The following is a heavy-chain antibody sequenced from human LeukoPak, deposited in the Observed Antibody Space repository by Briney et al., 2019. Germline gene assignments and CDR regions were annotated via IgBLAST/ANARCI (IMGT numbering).Heavy chain of an antibody. Sequence: PGGSLRLSCAASGFTVSGNYMSWVRLAPGKGLEWISTIYRSGATYYTDSVKGRFTISRDNSKDTLYLQMNSLRVDDTAVYYCVRGDRAFFGYWGQGTLVTVSS. D-gene: IGHD1-14*01. CDR2: IYRSGAT. V-gene: IGHV3-53*01. CDR3: VRGDRAFFGY. J-gene: IGHJ4*02. CDR1: GFTVSGNY.